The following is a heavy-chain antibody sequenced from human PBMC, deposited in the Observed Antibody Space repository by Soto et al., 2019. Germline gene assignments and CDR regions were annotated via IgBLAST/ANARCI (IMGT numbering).Heavy chain of an antibody. CDR1: GASMSSGGYC. CDR3: ARLVGYCASTSCDDY. CDR2: IYYSGST. Sequence: PSETLSLTWTVSGASMSSGGYCWTWIRQPPGKGLEWIGYIYYSGSTNYNPSLKSRVTISIDTSKNQFSLKLSSVTAADTAVYYCARLVGYCASTSCDDYWGQGTLVTVSS. D-gene: IGHD2-2*01. V-gene: IGHV4-61*08. J-gene: IGHJ4*02.